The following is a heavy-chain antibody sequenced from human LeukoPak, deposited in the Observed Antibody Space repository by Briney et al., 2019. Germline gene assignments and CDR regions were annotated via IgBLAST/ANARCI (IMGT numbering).Heavy chain of an antibody. D-gene: IGHD2/OR15-2a*01. CDR3: AKSLHDSTTFRSDFRGFDV. Sequence: GGSLRLSCTASGIPFWRHAMNWVRQAPGKGLEWVSGIYGAATATYYADSVKGRFTISRDNSKNTLWLQMNSLRAEDTAVYYCAKSLHDSTTFRSDFRGFDVWGQGTMVTVSS. V-gene: IGHV3-23*01. J-gene: IGHJ3*01. CDR1: GIPFWRHA. CDR2: IYGAATAT.